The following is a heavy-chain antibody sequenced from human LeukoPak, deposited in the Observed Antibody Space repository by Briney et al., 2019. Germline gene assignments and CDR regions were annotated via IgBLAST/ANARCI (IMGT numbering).Heavy chain of an antibody. J-gene: IGHJ4*02. CDR3: AKDFRPSGSSSSGFDY. Sequence: SETLSLTCTVSGGSISSYYWSWIRQPPGKGLEWIGYIYYSGSTNYNPSLKSRVTISVDTSKNQFSLKLSSVTAADTAVYYCAKDFRPSGSSSSGFDYWGQGTLVTVPS. CDR2: IYYSGST. D-gene: IGHD6-6*01. V-gene: IGHV4-59*12. CDR1: GGSISSYY.